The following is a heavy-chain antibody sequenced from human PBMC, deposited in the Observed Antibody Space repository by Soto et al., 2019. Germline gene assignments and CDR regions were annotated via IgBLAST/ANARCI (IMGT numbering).Heavy chain of an antibody. V-gene: IGHV3-7*05. CDR2: IKKDGSKI. J-gene: IGHJ3*02. Sequence: GGSLRLSCAASGFSFASSWMTWVRQAPGKELEWVANIKKDGSKINYLDSVRGRFTVSRDNAKNSLYLEMNSLRAEDTALYYCARDVSPGSSSLYLDAFDIWGQGTMVTVSS. CDR1: GFSFASSW. CDR3: ARDVSPGSSSLYLDAFDI. D-gene: IGHD6-13*01.